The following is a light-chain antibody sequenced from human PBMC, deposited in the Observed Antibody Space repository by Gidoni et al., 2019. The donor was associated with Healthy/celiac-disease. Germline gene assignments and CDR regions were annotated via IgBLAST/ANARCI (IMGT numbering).Light chain of an antibody. CDR2: GAS. CDR1: QSVSSSY. Sequence: EFVLTQSPGTLSLSPGERATLSCRASQSVSSSYLAWYQQKPGQATRLLIYGASSRATGIPDRFSGSGSGTDFTLTISRLEPEDFAVYYCQQYGSSPPLTFGGGTKVEIK. J-gene: IGKJ4*01. CDR3: QQYGSSPPLT. V-gene: IGKV3-20*01.